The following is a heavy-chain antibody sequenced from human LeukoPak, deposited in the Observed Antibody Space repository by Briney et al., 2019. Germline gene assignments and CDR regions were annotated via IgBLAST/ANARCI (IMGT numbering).Heavy chain of an antibody. CDR3: AREHRSSKYFDS. CDR2: GLYTGNT. V-gene: IGHV4-39*02. D-gene: IGHD6-6*01. Sequence: SETLSLTCSVSGGSIAVNHYYWGWIRQPPGKGLEWIGSGLYTGNTYSNPSLRSRVTISVDTSKNEFSLEMNSVTAADTAVYYCAREHRSSKYFDSWGQGALMIVSS. J-gene: IGHJ4*02. CDR1: GGSIAVNHYY.